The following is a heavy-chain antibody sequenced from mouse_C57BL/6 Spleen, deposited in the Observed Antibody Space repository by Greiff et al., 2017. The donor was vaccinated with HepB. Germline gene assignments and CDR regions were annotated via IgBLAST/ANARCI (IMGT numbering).Heavy chain of an antibody. V-gene: IGHV3-6*01. CDR2: ISYDGSN. D-gene: IGHD1-1*01. CDR3: AKGSYGSNYFFDY. CDR1: GYSITSGYY. Sequence: EVKLQESGPGLVKPSQSLSLTCSVTGYSITSGYYWNWIRQFPGNKLEWMGYISYDGSNNYNPSLKNRISITRDTSKNQFFLKLNSVTTEDTATYYCAKGSYGSNYFFDYWGQGTTLTVSS. J-gene: IGHJ2*01.